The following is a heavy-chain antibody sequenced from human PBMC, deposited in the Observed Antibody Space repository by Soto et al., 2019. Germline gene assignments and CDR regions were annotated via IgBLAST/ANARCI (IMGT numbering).Heavy chain of an antibody. D-gene: IGHD3-3*01. V-gene: IGHV3-23*01. CDR2: ISGSGGST. Sequence: EVQLLESGGGLVQPGRSLRLSCAASGFTFSSYAMSWVRQAPGKGLEWVSAISGSGGSTYYADSVKGRFTISRDNSKNTLYLQMNSLRAEDTAVYYCAKGGGDYDFWSCRNWFDPWGQGTLVTVST. CDR3: AKGGGDYDFWSCRNWFDP. J-gene: IGHJ5*02. CDR1: GFTFSSYA.